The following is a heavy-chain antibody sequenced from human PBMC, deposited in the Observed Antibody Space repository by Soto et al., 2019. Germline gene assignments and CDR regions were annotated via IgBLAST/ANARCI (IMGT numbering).Heavy chain of an antibody. V-gene: IGHV3-15*07. Sequence: EVHLVESGGGLVEPGGSLRLSCAASGFSFSSAWINWVRQTPGRGLEWVGRIKSKTDGGTTDFAAREKGSFAISRDDSRYMMSMQMNSLKTGDTGVYYCSTDSLFTQMSVRFDFWGLGTLVTVSS. CDR2: IKSKTDGGTT. J-gene: IGHJ4*01. CDR1: GFSFSSAW. CDR3: STDSLFTQMSVRFDF.